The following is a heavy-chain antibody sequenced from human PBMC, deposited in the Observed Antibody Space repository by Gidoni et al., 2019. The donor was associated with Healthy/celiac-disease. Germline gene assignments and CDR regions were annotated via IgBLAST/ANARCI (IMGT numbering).Heavy chain of an antibody. V-gene: IGHV3-30-3*01. Sequence: QVQLVESGGGVVQTGRSLRLSCAASGFTFSSYAMHWVRQAPGKGLEWVALISYEGSNKYYADSVKGRFTISRDNSRNTLYLQMNSLRAEDTAVYYCAKDYYDFWSGYYGHLDYWGQGTLGTVSS. CDR1: GFTFSSYA. J-gene: IGHJ4*02. CDR2: ISYEGSNK. D-gene: IGHD3-3*01. CDR3: AKDYYDFWSGYYGHLDY.